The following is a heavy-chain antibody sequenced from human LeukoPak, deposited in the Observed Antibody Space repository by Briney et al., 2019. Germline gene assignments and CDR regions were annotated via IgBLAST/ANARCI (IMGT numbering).Heavy chain of an antibody. CDR2: IKSDGSIT. CDR3: AKDLSYSGIDY. V-gene: IGHV3-74*01. D-gene: IGHD1-26*01. Sequence: GRSLRLSCAASGFTFTNYWMHWVRQAPGKGLVCVSRIKSDGSITEYTDSVKGRFTISRDNAKNTLYLQMNSLRVEDTAIYYCAKDLSYSGIDYWGQGTLVTVSS. J-gene: IGHJ4*02. CDR1: GFTFTNYW.